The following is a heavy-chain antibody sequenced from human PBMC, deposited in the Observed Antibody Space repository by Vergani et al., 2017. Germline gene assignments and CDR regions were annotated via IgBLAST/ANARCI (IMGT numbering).Heavy chain of an antibody. CDR1: GFTFSSYS. J-gene: IGHJ4*02. D-gene: IGHD3-3*01. Sequence: EVQLVESGGGLVKPGGSLRLSCAASGFTFSSYSMNWVRQAPGKGLEWVSAISGSGGSTYYADSVKGRFTISRDNSKNTLYLQMNSLRAEDTAVYYCAKVLRFLEWAFDYWGQGTLVTVSS. V-gene: IGHV3-23*04. CDR3: AKVLRFLEWAFDY. CDR2: ISGSGGST.